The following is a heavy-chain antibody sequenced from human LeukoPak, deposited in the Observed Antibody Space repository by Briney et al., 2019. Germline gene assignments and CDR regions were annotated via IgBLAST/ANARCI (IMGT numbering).Heavy chain of an antibody. CDR1: GFTFSNYA. Sequence: GGSLRLSCAASGFTFSNYAMHWVRQAPRKGLEYVSTISSNGGSTHYANSVKGRFTISRDNSKSTLYLQMGSLRDDGTAVYYCARGGTYSSSSLGDYWGQGTLVTVSS. V-gene: IGHV3-64*01. CDR2: ISSNGGST. J-gene: IGHJ4*02. CDR3: ARGGTYSSSSLGDY. D-gene: IGHD6-6*01.